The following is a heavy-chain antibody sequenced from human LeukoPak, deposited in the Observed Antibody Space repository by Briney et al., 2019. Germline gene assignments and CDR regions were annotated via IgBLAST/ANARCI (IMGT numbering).Heavy chain of an antibody. D-gene: IGHD3-16*01. CDR3: ARTWGRHAFDI. CDR1: GGSISSSSYY. CDR2: IYYNGNT. V-gene: IGHV4-39*07. Sequence: SETLSLTCTVSGGSISSSSYYWGWIRQPPGKGLEWIGSIYYNGNTYYNPSLKSRVTISVDTSKNHFSLRLRSVTAADTAVYYCARTWGRHAFDIWGQGTMVTVSS. J-gene: IGHJ3*02.